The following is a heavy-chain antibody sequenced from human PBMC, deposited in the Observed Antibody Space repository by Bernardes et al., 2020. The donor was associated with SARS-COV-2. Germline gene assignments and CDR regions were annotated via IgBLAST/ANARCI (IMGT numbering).Heavy chain of an antibody. D-gene: IGHD3-22*01. Sequence: GGSLRLSCAASGFTFDDYAMHWVRQAPGKGLEWVSGISWNSGSIGYADSVKGRFTISRDNAKNSLYLQMSSLRAEDTALYYCAKAPGPYYDSSGQYWGQGTLVTVSS. CDR3: AKAPGPYYDSSGQY. CDR2: ISWNSGSI. V-gene: IGHV3-9*01. J-gene: IGHJ4*02. CDR1: GFTFDDYA.